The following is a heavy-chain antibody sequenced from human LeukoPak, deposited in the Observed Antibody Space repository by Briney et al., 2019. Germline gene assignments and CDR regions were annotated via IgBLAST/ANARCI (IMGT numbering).Heavy chain of an antibody. Sequence: PGGSLRLSCAASGFTFDDYAMHWVRQAPGKGLEWVSGISWNSGSIGYADSVKGRFTISRDNAKNSLYLQMNSLRAEDTALYYCAKDIQYSYGPAYYFDYWGQGTLVTVSS. J-gene: IGHJ4*02. D-gene: IGHD5-18*01. CDR2: ISWNSGSI. V-gene: IGHV3-9*01. CDR1: GFTFDDYA. CDR3: AKDIQYSYGPAYYFDY.